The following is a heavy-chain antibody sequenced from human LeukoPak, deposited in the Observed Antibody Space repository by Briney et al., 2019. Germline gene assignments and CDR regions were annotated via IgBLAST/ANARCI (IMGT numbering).Heavy chain of an antibody. J-gene: IGHJ6*01. Sequence: GGSLRLSCAACGFTFSGSAMHWVRQASGKGLEWVGRIRSKANSYATAYAASVKGRFTISRDDSKNTAYMQMNSLNIEDTSVYYCTRQDYDFWSGGNYYWGHVTPVTVSP. V-gene: IGHV3-73*01. CDR1: GFTFSGSA. D-gene: IGHD3-3*01. CDR3: TRQDYDFWSGGNYY. CDR2: IRSKANSYAT.